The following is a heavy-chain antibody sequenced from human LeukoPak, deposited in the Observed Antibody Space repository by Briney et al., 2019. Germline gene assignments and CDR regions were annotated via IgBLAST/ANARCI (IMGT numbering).Heavy chain of an antibody. CDR2: INPNSGGT. D-gene: IGHD2-2*01. CDR3: AREGCRSSTSCYYDC. CDR1: GYTFTGYY. Sequence: GASVKVSCKASGYTFTGYYMHWVRQAPGQGLEWMGWINPNSGGTNYAQKFQGRVTMTRDTSISTAYMELSRLRSDDTAVYYCAREGCRSSTSCYYDCWGQGTLVTVSS. V-gene: IGHV1-2*02. J-gene: IGHJ4*02.